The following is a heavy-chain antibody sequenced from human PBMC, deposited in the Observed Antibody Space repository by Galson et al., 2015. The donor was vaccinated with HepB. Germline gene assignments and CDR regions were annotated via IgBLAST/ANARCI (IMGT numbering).Heavy chain of an antibody. Sequence: SLRLSCAASGFTFSSYAMSWVRQAPGKGLEWVSAISGSGGSTYYADSVKGRFTISRDNSKNTLYLQMNSLRAEDTAVYYCAKVPPGYCSSTSCLEGWFDPWGQGTLVTVSS. D-gene: IGHD2-2*01. CDR1: GFTFSSYA. CDR3: AKVPPGYCSSTSCLEGWFDP. J-gene: IGHJ5*02. CDR2: ISGSGGST. V-gene: IGHV3-23*01.